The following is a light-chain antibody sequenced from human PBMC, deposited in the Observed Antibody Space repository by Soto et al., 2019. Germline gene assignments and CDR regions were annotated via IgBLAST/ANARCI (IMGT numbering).Light chain of an antibody. J-gene: IGLJ1*01. CDR3: CSYAGSNTYV. CDR2: GVT. Sequence: QSDLTQVGSVSRSPGQSIPITRNGNSSDVGSYNLVSWYQQHPGKAPKFMVYGVTKRPSGVSNRFSGSKSGNTASLTISGLHAEDEADYYCCSYAGSNTYVFGTGTKVTVL. CDR1: SSDVGSYNL. V-gene: IGLV2-23*02.